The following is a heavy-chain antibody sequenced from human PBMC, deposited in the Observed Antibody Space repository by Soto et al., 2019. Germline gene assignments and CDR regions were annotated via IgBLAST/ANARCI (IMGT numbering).Heavy chain of an antibody. Sequence: GGSLRLSCAASGFTFSSYGMHWVRQAPGKGLEWVAVISYDGSNKYYADSVKGRFTISRDNSKNTLYLQMNSLRAEETAVYYCARNYGVPPTQRVLGYYYGMDVWGQGTTVTVSS. J-gene: IGHJ6*02. CDR2: ISYDGSNK. V-gene: IGHV3-30*03. CDR3: ARNYGVPPTQRVLGYYYGMDV. D-gene: IGHD4-17*01. CDR1: GFTFSSYG.